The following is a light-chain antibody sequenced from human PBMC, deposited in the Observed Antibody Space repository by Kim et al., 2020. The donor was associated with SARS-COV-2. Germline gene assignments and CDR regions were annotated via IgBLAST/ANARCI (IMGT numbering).Light chain of an antibody. V-gene: IGLV6-57*01. CDR3: QSGRL. J-gene: IGLJ2*01. CDR1: GGRIPSNF. Sequence: PRNTQTITCSRTGGRIPSNFVRWYQQRTGSTPTSVIYEDNQRPHWVPYRFSDSIDDSSNSASLTISGLKTEDEADYYYQSGRLFGGGTQLTVL. CDR2: EDN.